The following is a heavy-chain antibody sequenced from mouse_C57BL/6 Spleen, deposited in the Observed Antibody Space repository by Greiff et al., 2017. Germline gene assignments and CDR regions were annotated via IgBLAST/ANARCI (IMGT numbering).Heavy chain of an antibody. CDR1: GFSFNDYN. CDR2: INPDDGTT. Sequence: QLLQSGPELVKPGASVKISCTASGFSFNDYNMHWVKQSTGQSLEWIGVINPDDGTTSYNPKFQGKATLTADTSSNTAYLQLSSLTSEDTAVYYCARGGKDNYYDKDMEDWGQGTSVT. D-gene: IGHD2-4*01. V-gene: IGHV1-39*01. J-gene: IGHJ4*01. CDR3: ARGGKDNYYDKDMED.